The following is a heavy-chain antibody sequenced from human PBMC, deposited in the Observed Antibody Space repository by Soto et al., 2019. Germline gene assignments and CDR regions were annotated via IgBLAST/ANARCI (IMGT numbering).Heavy chain of an antibody. V-gene: IGHV1-69*02. J-gene: IGHJ6*03. Sequence: QVQLVQSGAEVKKPGSSVKVSCKASGGTFSSYTISWVRQAPGQGLEWMGRIIPILGIANYAQKFQGRVTITADKSTSTAYMELSSLRAEDTDVYYCAAVSGYSSSSYYYYYMDVWGKGTTVTVSS. CDR1: GGTFSSYT. D-gene: IGHD6-6*01. CDR2: IIPILGIA. CDR3: AAVSGYSSSSYYYYYMDV.